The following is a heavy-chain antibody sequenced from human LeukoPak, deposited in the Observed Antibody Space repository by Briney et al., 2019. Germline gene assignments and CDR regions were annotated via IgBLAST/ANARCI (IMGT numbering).Heavy chain of an antibody. J-gene: IGHJ6*03. V-gene: IGHV3-7*01. CDR3: ARRDTPSKWYYYIDV. CDR1: GFMFSNYW. Sequence: GGSLRLSCIASGFMFSNYWMAWVRQVPGKGLEWLANIKPDGSDKYYVDSVKGRFTISRGNAKNSLYLQMSSLGAEDTAVYYCARRDTPSKWYYYIDVWGKGATVRVSS. CDR2: IKPDGSDK. D-gene: IGHD2-15*01.